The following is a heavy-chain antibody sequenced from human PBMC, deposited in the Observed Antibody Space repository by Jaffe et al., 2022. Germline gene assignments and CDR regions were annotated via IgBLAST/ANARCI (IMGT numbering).Heavy chain of an antibody. CDR3: TRQYDGSGSHPAVLGC. J-gene: IGHJ4*02. CDR2: IHHSGTT. Sequence: QVQLQESGPGLLKPSDTLSLICAVSGYSITNNYYWGWVRQPPGKGLEWIGTIHHSGTTYYNPSLNSRVTMSVDTSKNQFSLQLTSVTASDTALYYCTRQYDGSGSHPAVLGCWGQGTLVTVSS. V-gene: IGHV4-38-2*01. CDR1: GYSITNNYY. D-gene: IGHD3-10*01.